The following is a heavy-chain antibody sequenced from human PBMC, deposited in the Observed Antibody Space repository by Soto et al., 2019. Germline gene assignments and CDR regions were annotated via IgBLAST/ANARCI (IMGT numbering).Heavy chain of an antibody. V-gene: IGHV5-51*01. Sequence: GESLKISCKGSGYSFTDYWIGWVRQMPGKGLEWMGIIYPGDSDTTYSPSFQGQVTISADKSIRTAYLQWSSLKASDTAIYYCARLLAYSGSSLDYGMDVWGQGTTVTVSS. CDR1: GYSFTDYW. D-gene: IGHD1-26*01. J-gene: IGHJ6*02. CDR2: IYPGDSDT. CDR3: ARLLAYSGSSLDYGMDV.